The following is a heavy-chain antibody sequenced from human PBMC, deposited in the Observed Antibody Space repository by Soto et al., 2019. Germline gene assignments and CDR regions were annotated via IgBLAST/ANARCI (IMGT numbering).Heavy chain of an antibody. J-gene: IGHJ4*02. CDR1: GYTFTSYY. V-gene: IGHV1-46*01. D-gene: IGHD1-26*01. CDR3: AALGATDY. CDR2: INPSGGST. Sequence: ASVKVSCKASGYTFTSYYMHWVRQAPGQGLEWMGIINPSGGSTSYAQKFQDRVTITRDMSTSTAYMELSSLRSEDTAVYYCAALGATDYWGQGTLVTVSS.